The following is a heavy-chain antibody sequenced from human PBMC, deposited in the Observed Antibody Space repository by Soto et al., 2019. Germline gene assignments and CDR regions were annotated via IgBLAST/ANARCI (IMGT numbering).Heavy chain of an antibody. J-gene: IGHJ4*02. V-gene: IGHV4-31*03. CDR3: ARADCDGSNTCYAFDH. CDR1: GGSISSGDYY. D-gene: IGHD2-21*01. CDR2: TRYSGST. Sequence: QVQLQESGPGLVKPSQTLSLTCTVSGGSISSGDYYWSWIRHLPGKGLEWIGYTRYSGSTSYNPSLQSRVTISAATFKNQFSLNLDSVTAADTARYYCARADCDGSNTCYAFDHWGQRTLVTVSS.